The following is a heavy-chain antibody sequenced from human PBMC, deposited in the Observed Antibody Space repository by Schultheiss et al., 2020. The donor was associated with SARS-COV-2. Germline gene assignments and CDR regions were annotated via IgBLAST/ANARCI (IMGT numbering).Heavy chain of an antibody. CDR2: IYHSGST. J-gene: IGHJ6*02. CDR3: ARDFRYCSGGSCYYYYYGMDV. D-gene: IGHD2-15*01. V-gene: IGHV4-30-2*01. CDR1: GGSISSGGYS. Sequence: LRLSCAVSGGSISSGGYSWSWIRQPPGKGLEWIGYIYHSGSTYYNPSLKSRVTISVDRSKNQFSLKLSSVTAADTAVYYCARDFRYCSGGSCYYYYYGMDVWGQGTTVTVSS.